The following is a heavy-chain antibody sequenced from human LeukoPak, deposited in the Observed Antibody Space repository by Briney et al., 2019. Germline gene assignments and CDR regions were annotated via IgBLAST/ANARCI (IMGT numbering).Heavy chain of an antibody. CDR3: AASLSGFDN. V-gene: IGHV1-58*02. J-gene: IGHJ4*02. Sequence: ASVKVSCKTSGFTSSDSAIQWVRQARGQRLEWVGWIVVGTGNTNSAQKFQDRVTITRDMTTTTAYMELSSLTSEDTAVYYCAASLSGFDNWGQGTLVTVSS. CDR1: GFTSSDSA. CDR2: IVVGTGNT. D-gene: IGHD1-26*01.